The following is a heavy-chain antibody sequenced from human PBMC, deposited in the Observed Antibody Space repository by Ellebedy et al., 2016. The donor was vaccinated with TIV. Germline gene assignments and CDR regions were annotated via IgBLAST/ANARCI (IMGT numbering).Heavy chain of an antibody. CDR3: ARKSLSNWSFDL. Sequence: MPSETLSLTCTVSSDSVTFYYWSWIRQPPGKGLEWIGYISYSGTTNYSPSLKSRVTISLDTSKSQFSLNLNSVTAADTAVYYCARKSLSNWSFDLWGRGTLVTVSS. CDR1: SDSVTFYY. CDR2: ISYSGTT. J-gene: IGHJ2*01. V-gene: IGHV4-59*02.